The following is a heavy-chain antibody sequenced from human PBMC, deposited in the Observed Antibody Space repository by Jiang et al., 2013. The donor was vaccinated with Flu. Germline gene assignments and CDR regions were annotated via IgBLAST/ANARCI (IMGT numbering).Heavy chain of an antibody. D-gene: IGHD6-19*01. CDR3: ANGVGGWSPLDAFDI. J-gene: IGHJ3*02. CDR2: ISGSGGST. Sequence: LVQPGGSLGLSCAASGFTFSSYAMSWVRQAPGKGLEWVSAISGSGGSTYYADSVKGRFTISRDNFKNTLYLQMNSLRAEDTAVYYCANGVGGWSPLDAFDIWGQGTMVTVSS. CDR1: GFTFSSYA. V-gene: IGHV3-23*01.